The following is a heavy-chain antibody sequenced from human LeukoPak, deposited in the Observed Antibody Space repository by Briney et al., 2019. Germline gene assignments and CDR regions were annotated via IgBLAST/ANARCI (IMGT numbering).Heavy chain of an antibody. CDR2: IYTSGST. Sequence: SETLSLTCTVSGGSISGYYWSWIRQPAGKGLEWIGRIYTSGSTNYNPSLKSRVPISVDTSKNQCSLKLSSVTAEDTAVYYCARGYCSGGSCYSYYYYNYMDVWGKGTTVTVSS. CDR3: ARGYCSGGSCYSYYYYNYMDV. D-gene: IGHD2-15*01. V-gene: IGHV4-4*07. J-gene: IGHJ6*03. CDR1: GGSISGYY.